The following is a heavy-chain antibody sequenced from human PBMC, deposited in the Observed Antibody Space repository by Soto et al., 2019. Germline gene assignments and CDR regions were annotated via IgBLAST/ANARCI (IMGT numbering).Heavy chain of an antibody. CDR3: ARDWAYYYGSGSYSLY. Sequence: EVQLVESGGGLVQPGGSLRLSCAASGFTFSSYWMSWVRQAPGKGLEWVANIKQDGSEKYYVDSVKGRFTISRDNAKNSLYLQMNSLSDEDTAVYYCARDWAYYYGSGSYSLYWGQGTMVTASS. J-gene: IGHJ4*02. D-gene: IGHD3-10*01. CDR1: GFTFSSYW. V-gene: IGHV3-7*04. CDR2: IKQDGSEK.